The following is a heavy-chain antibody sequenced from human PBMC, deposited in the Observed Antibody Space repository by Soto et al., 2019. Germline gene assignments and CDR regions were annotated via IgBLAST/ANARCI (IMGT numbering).Heavy chain of an antibody. D-gene: IGHD3-22*01. Sequence: GGSLRLSCAASGFTFGSHWMHWVRQAPGKGLVYVSRISSGGTTTNYAESVKGRFTISRDNARNTLYLQMNSLRVEDTAVYYCARFGTSYDTSGFLYWGQGTPVTVSS. J-gene: IGHJ4*02. CDR1: GFTFGSHW. CDR2: ISSGGTTT. V-gene: IGHV3-74*01. CDR3: ARFGTSYDTSGFLY.